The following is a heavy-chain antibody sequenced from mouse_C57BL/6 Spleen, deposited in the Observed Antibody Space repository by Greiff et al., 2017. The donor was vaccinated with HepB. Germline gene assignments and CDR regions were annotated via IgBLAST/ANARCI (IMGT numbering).Heavy chain of an antibody. J-gene: IGHJ1*03. V-gene: IGHV5-16*01. CDR3: AREGAPYYGSSYDWYFDV. CDR1: GFTFSDYY. CDR2: INYDGSST. Sequence: EVMLVESEGGLVQPGSSMKLSCTASGFTFSDYYMAWVRQVPEKGLEWVANINYDGSSTYYLDSLKSRFIISRDNAKNILYLQMSSLKSEDTATYYCAREGAPYYGSSYDWYFDVWGTGTTVTVSS. D-gene: IGHD1-1*01.